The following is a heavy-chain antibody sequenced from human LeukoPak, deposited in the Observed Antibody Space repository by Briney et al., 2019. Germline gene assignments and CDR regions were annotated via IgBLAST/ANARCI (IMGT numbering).Heavy chain of an antibody. CDR1: GFTFSSYG. CDR3: ANGDCSSTSCYGGVVDY. D-gene: IGHD2-2*01. J-gene: IGHJ4*02. V-gene: IGHV3-30*02. CDR2: IRYDGSNE. Sequence: GGSLRLSCAASGFTFSSYGMHWVRQAPGKGLEWVAFIRYDGSNEYYADSVKGRFTISRDNSKNTLYPQMNSLRAEDTAVYYCANGDCSSTSCYGGVVDYWGQGTLVTVSS.